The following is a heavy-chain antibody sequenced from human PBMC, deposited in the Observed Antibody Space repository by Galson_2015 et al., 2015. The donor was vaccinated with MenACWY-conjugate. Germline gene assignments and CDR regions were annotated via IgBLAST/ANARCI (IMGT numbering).Heavy chain of an antibody. V-gene: IGHV1-18*04. CDR3: ATDRGYCSGGRCYRNWFDP. CDR2: ISTNNGKT. J-gene: IGHJ5*02. D-gene: IGHD2-15*01. CDR1: GYTFTSYG. Sequence: SVKVSCKASGYTFTSYGISWVRQAPGEGLEWMGWISTNNGKTNYAQKVQGRVTMTRDKSTSTTYMELRNLTSDDTAVYYCATDRGYCSGGRCYRNWFDPWGQGTLVTVSS.